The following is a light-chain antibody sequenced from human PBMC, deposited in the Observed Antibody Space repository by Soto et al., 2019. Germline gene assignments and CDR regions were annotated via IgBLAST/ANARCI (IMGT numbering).Light chain of an antibody. CDR1: QSVSYN. CDR3: QQYKNWPPLT. CDR2: GAF. V-gene: IGKV3-15*01. J-gene: IGKJ4*01. Sequence: EIVMTQSPATLSVSPGETATLSCRASQSVSYNLAWYQQKPGQGPRLLIYGAFTRATGIPARLSGSGYGTDFALAISSLQSEDFAVYYCQQYKNWPPLTFGGGTKVEIK.